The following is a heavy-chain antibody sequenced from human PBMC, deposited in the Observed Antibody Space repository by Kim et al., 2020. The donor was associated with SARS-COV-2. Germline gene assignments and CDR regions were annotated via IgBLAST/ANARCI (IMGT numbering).Heavy chain of an antibody. V-gene: IGHV1-24*01. Sequence: IYAQKFQGRVTMTEDTSTDTAYMELISLRSEDTAVYYCAHIASAGYYFDYWGQGTLVTVSS. D-gene: IGHD6-13*01. J-gene: IGHJ4*02. CDR3: AHIASAGYYFDY.